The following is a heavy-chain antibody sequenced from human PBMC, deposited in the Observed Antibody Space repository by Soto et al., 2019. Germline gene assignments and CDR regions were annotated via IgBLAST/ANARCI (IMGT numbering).Heavy chain of an antibody. CDR1: GDSVSSNSAA. Sequence: SQTLSLTCAISGDSVSSNSAAWNWIRQSPSRGLEWLGRTYYRSKWYNDYAVSVKSRITINPDTSKNQFSLQLNSVTPEDTAVYYCARGIRGYSYGLRPGNWFDPWGQGTLVTVSS. J-gene: IGHJ5*02. D-gene: IGHD5-18*01. CDR3: ARGIRGYSYGLRPGNWFDP. CDR2: TYYRSKWYN. V-gene: IGHV6-1*01.